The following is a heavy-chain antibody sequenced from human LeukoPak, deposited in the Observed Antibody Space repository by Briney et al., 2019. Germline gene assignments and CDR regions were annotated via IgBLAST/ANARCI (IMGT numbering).Heavy chain of an antibody. Sequence: GGSLRLSCAASGFTFSSYEMNWVRQAPGKGLEWVSAISGSGGSTYYADSVKGRFTISRDNSKNTLYLQMNSLRAEDTAVYYCARALWFGETFPAYWGQGTLVTVSS. J-gene: IGHJ4*02. V-gene: IGHV3-23*01. CDR2: ISGSGGST. CDR1: GFTFSSYE. CDR3: ARALWFGETFPAY. D-gene: IGHD3-10*01.